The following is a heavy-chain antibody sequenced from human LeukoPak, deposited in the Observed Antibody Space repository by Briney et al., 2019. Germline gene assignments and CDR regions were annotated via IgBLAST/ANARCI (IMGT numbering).Heavy chain of an antibody. V-gene: IGHV3-30*02. J-gene: IGHJ4*02. D-gene: IGHD2-21*02. CDR3: AIPLAYCGGDCYSLDY. CDR1: GFTFSSYG. CDR2: IRYDGSNK. Sequence: GGSLRLSCAASGFTFSSYGMHWVRQAPGKGLEWVAFIRYDGSNKYYADSVKGRFTISRGNSKNTLYLQMNSLRAEDTAVYYCAIPLAYCGGDCYSLDYWGQGTLVTVSS.